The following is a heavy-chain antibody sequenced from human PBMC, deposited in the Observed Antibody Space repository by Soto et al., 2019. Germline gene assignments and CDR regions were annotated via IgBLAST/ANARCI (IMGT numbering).Heavy chain of an antibody. CDR1: GLSLRRTGVG. Sequence: QVTLKESGPTLVKPTQTLTLTCTVSGLSLRRTGVGVGWLRPPPGKALEWLALLYWDDDKRYSPSLRSRLTIAKDISEDQVDLNMAHTDTVDTAAYTWTQCRCGGDSSKMYASHSYSGWAVWGEGPTASVSS. CDR2: LYWDDDK. CDR3: TQCRCGGDSSKMYASHSYSGWAV. D-gene: IGHD2-21*02. V-gene: IGHV2-5*02. J-gene: IGHJ6*02.